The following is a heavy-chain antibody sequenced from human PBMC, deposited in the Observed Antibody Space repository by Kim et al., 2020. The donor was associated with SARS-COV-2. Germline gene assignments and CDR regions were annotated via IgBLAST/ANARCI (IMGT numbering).Heavy chain of an antibody. J-gene: IGHJ6*02. Sequence: GGSLRLSCAASGFTFSTYSMNWVRQAPGKGLELVSSISSTSAYIYYADSVKGRFTISRDNAKDSLYLQMNSLRAEDTAVYYCARNLVPTTKTYGMDVWGQSTTVTVSS. D-gene: IGHD2-2*01. V-gene: IGHV3-21*01. CDR1: GFTFSTYS. CDR3: ARNLVPTTKTYGMDV. CDR2: ISSTSAYI.